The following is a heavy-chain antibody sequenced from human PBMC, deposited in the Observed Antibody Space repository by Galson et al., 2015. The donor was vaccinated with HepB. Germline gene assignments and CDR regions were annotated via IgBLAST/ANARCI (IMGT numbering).Heavy chain of an antibody. CDR3: ARTFYFDY. CDR2: ISYDGSNK. CDR1: GFTFSSYT. Sequence: SLRLSCAASGFTFSSYTMHWVRQAPGKGLEWVAVISYDGSNKYYADSVRGRFTISRDNSKDTLYLRMNSLRAEDTAVYYCARTFYFDYWGQGTPVTVSS. J-gene: IGHJ4*02. V-gene: IGHV3-30*04.